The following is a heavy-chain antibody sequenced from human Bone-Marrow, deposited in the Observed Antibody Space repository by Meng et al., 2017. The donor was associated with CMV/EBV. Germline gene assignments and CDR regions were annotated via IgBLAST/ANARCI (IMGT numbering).Heavy chain of an antibody. J-gene: IGHJ6*02. D-gene: IGHD6-13*01. CDR3: AKEPGRAAAGYYYYGMDV. Sequence: TFSSYGMHWVRQAPGKGLEWVAVIWYDGSNKYYADSVKGRFTISRDNSKNTLYLQMNSLRAEDTAVYYCAKEPGRAAAGYYYYGMDVWGQGTTVTVSS. CDR2: IWYDGSNK. V-gene: IGHV3-33*06. CDR1: TFSSYG.